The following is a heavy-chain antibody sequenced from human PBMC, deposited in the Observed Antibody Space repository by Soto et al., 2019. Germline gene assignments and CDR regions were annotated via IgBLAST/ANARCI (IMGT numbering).Heavy chain of an antibody. V-gene: IGHV4-30-4*01. CDR3: VREDDGGDRDYYGLDV. CDR2: IHYTASV. J-gene: IGHJ6*02. Sequence: QLQLQESGPGLVRPSQTLSLTCTVSGGSLNSEHYHWTWIRQAPGKGLEWIGYIHYTASVRYNPSLQSRITMSVDTSKNLFSLNLSSVTAADTAVYFCVREDDGGDRDYYGLDVWGQGTMVTASS. D-gene: IGHD2-21*02. CDR1: GGSLNSEHYH.